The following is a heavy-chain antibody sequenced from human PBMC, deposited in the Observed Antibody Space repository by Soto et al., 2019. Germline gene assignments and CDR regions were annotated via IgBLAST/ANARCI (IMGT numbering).Heavy chain of an antibody. CDR2: IYYAGST. V-gene: IGHV4-59*08. Sequence: SETLSLTCTVSGGSMISYYWSWIRQPPGRGLEWIGFIYYAGSTKYNPSLNSRVTISVDTSKNQFSLNLSSVTAADTAVYYCARHRYSYGVYYFDYWGQGTLVTVSS. CDR1: GGSMISYY. CDR3: ARHRYSYGVYYFDY. D-gene: IGHD5-18*01. J-gene: IGHJ4*02.